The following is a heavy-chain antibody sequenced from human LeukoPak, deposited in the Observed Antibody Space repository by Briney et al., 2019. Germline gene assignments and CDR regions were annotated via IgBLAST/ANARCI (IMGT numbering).Heavy chain of an antibody. Sequence: MAPQTLSLTCGVSGYSVSSGYYWGWILQPPKKGREWIGSIDHSGTTYNNPSLNSRVTISIDMSKNQFSLKLSSVTAADTAMYYCATQGGRCSGGSCRYWYFDLWGRGTLVTVSS. V-gene: IGHV4-38-2*01. CDR2: IDHSGTT. CDR3: ATQGGRCSGGSCRYWYFDL. J-gene: IGHJ2*01. D-gene: IGHD2-15*01. CDR1: GYSVSSGYY.